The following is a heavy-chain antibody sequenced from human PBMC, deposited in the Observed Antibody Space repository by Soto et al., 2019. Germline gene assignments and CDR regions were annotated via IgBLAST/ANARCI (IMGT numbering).Heavy chain of an antibody. V-gene: IGHV3-48*03. D-gene: IGHD6-19*01. Sequence: VQLVESGGGLVQPGGSLRLSCAASGFTFSSYEMNWVRQAPGKGLEWVSYISSSGSTIYYADSVKGRFSISRDNAKNSLYLQMKSLRGEDTAVYYCARGSSLLIYWGQGTLVTVSS. J-gene: IGHJ4*02. CDR1: GFTFSSYE. CDR3: ARGSSLLIY. CDR2: ISSSGSTI.